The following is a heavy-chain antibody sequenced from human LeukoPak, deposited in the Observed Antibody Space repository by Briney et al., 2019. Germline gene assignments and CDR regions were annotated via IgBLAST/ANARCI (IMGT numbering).Heavy chain of an antibody. V-gene: IGHV3-48*04. J-gene: IGHJ4*02. Sequence: GGSLRLSCAASGFTFGSYWMSWVRQAPGRGLDWVSYISSGGSTIYYTDSVKGRFTISRDNAKNSLYLQMNSLRAEDTAVYYCARVTLLTGRTIDYWGQGTLVAVSS. CDR2: ISSGGSTI. D-gene: IGHD7-27*01. CDR1: GFTFGSYW. CDR3: ARVTLLTGRTIDY.